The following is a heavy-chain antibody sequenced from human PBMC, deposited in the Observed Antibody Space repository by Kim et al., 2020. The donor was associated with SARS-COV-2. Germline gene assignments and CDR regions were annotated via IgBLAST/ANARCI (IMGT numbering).Heavy chain of an antibody. CDR3: AKDIGYYYGSGSYDY. J-gene: IGHJ4*02. V-gene: IGHV3-9*01. Sequence: DSVKGRFTISRDNAKNSLYLQMNSLRAEDTALYYCAKDIGYYYGSGSYDYWGQGTLVTVSS. D-gene: IGHD3-10*01.